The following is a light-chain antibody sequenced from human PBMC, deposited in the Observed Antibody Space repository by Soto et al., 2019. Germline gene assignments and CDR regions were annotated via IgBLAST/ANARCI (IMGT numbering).Light chain of an antibody. CDR2: GNN. CDR1: SSNIGAGFD. Sequence: QSALTQSPSVSGAPGQRVSISCTGTSSNIGAGFDVHWYQQLPATAPKLLIYGNNNRPSGVPDRFSGSKSGTSASLAITGLQAEDEADYYCQSSDTNRSGASGFGTGTKVTVL. CDR3: QSSDTNRSGASG. J-gene: IGLJ1*01. V-gene: IGLV1-40*01.